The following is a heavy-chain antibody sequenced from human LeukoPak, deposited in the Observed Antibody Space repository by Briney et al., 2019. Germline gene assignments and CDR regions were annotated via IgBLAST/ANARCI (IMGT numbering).Heavy chain of an antibody. D-gene: IGHD4-23*01. CDR2: ISAYNGNT. V-gene: IGHV1-18*01. Sequence: ASVKVSCKASGYTFTSYGISWVRQAPGQGLEWMGWISAYNGNTNYAQKLQGRVTMTTDTSTSTAYMELRSLRSDDTAVYYCARSNWATVVKLYQTDFDYWGQGTLVTVS. CDR3: ARSNWATVVKLYQTDFDY. CDR1: GYTFTSYG. J-gene: IGHJ4*02.